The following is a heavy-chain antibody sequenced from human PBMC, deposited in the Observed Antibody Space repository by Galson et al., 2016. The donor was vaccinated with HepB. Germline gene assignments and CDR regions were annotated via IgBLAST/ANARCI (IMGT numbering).Heavy chain of an antibody. CDR1: GFTFRSFG. Sequence: SLRLSCAASGFTFRSFGMHWVRQAPGKGLEWVSDIWNDGSNRHYADSVKGRFTISRDNSKNTLFLQLNSLRAEDTAVYYCAKDRGGRSSSGWTLFYFDYWGQGALVAVSS. CDR3: AKDRGGRSSSGWTLFYFDY. J-gene: IGHJ4*02. V-gene: IGHV3-33*06. D-gene: IGHD6-19*01. CDR2: IWNDGSNR.